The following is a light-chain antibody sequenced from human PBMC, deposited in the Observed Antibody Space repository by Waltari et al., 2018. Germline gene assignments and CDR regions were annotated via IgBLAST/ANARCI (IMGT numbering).Light chain of an antibody. Sequence: EIVLTQSPGTLSLSPGQRATLSCRASQTINIDFLAWYQQRPDQARRLLIYSASRRVSGIPDRFSGSGTGTDFTLTISRLEPEDFAVYYCQQYGASPYTFGQGTKVEIK. J-gene: IGKJ1*01. CDR3: QQYGASPYT. V-gene: IGKV3-20*01. CDR1: QTINIDF. CDR2: SAS.